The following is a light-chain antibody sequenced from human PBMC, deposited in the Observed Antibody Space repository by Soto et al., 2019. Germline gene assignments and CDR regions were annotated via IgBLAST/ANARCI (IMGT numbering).Light chain of an antibody. V-gene: IGKV1-5*01. Sequence: DIQVTKSPSTLPASVGDRVTITCRASQSISNWLAWYQQKPGKAPKLLIYDASSLESGVPSRFSGSGSGTEFTLTISGLQPDDFATYYCQHYRLYSPWAFGQGTKVDIK. CDR2: DAS. CDR3: QHYRLYSPWA. J-gene: IGKJ1*01. CDR1: QSISNW.